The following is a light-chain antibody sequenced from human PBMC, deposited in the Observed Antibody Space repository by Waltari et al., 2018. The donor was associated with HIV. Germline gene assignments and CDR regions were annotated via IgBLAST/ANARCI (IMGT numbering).Light chain of an antibody. CDR1: QSLVYSDGNTY. J-gene: IGKJ4*01. CDR2: KVS. V-gene: IGKV2-30*01. CDR3: MQGTHWPLT. Sequence: DVVMTQSPLSLPVTLGQPASISCRSSQSLVYSDGNTYLNWFQQRPGQSPRRLIYKVSNRDSGVPDRVSGSGSGTDFTLKISRVEAEDVGVDYCMQGTHWPLTFGGG.